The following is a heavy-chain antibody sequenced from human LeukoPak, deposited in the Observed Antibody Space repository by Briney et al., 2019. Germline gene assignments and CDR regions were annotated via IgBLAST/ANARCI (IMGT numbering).Heavy chain of an antibody. D-gene: IGHD3-3*01. CDR2: IYYSGST. Sequence: PSETLSLTCTVSGGSISSSSYYWGWIRQPPGKGLEWIGSIYYSGSTYYNPSLKSRVTISVDTSKNQFSLKLSSVTAADTAVYYCARVGSGRHNYDFWSGWTIGFYFDYWGQGTLVTVSS. CDR1: GGSISSSSYY. J-gene: IGHJ4*02. V-gene: IGHV4-39*01. CDR3: ARVGSGRHNYDFWSGWTIGFYFDY.